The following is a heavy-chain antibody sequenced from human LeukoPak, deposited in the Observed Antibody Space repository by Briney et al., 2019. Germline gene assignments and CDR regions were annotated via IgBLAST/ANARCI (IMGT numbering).Heavy chain of an antibody. CDR3: ARDTIRSGSGLG. CDR1: GYTFTGYY. V-gene: IGHV1-2*02. Sequence: ASVKASCKASGYTFTGYYMHWVRQAPGQGLEWMGWINPNSGGTNYAQKFQGRVTMTRDTSISTAYMELSRLRSDDTAVYYCARDTIRSGSGLGWGQGTLVTVSS. D-gene: IGHD3-10*01. J-gene: IGHJ4*02. CDR2: INPNSGGT.